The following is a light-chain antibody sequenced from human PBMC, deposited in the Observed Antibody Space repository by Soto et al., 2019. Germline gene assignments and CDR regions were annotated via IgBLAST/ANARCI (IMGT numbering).Light chain of an antibody. Sequence: DIQMTQSPSTLSGSVGDRVTITCRASQTISSWLAWYQQKPGKAPKLLMHDASSLESGVPSRFSGSASGTDFTLTISSLQPEDFATYYCQQSYNAPRAFGQGTKVDI. CDR3: QQSYNAPRA. V-gene: IGKV1-5*01. J-gene: IGKJ1*01. CDR1: QTISSW. CDR2: DAS.